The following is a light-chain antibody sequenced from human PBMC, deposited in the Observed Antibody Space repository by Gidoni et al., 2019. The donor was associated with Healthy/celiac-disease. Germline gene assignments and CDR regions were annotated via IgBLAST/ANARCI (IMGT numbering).Light chain of an antibody. V-gene: IGKV1-33*01. CDR1: QDISNY. Sequence: IPMTQSPSSLSASVGDRVTITCQASQDISNYLNWYQQKPGKAPKLLIYDASNLETGVPSRFSGSGSGTDFTVTISSLQPEDIATYYCQQYDNHPYTFGQGTKLEIK. CDR2: DAS. CDR3: QQYDNHPYT. J-gene: IGKJ2*01.